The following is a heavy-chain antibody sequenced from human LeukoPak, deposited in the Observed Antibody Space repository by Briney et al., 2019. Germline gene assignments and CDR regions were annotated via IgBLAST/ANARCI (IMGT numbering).Heavy chain of an antibody. CDR1: GFTFSSYS. V-gene: IGHV3-21*04. J-gene: IGHJ4*02. CDR3: AKVDGSSWYYFDY. Sequence: GGSLRLSCAASGFTFSSYSMNWVRQAPGKGLEWVSSIDPSSTYIYYADSVKGRFTISRDNSKNTLYLQMNSLRAEDTAVYYCAKVDGSSWYYFDYWGQGTLVTVSS. D-gene: IGHD6-13*01. CDR2: IDPSSTYI.